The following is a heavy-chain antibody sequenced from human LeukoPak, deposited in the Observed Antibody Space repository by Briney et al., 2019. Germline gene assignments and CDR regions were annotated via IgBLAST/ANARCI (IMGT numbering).Heavy chain of an antibody. D-gene: IGHD1-26*01. CDR3: VRDRGRASVDY. J-gene: IGHJ4*02. CDR2: IKQDASEE. V-gene: IGHV3-7*01. CDR1: GFTFAGYW. Sequence: GGSLRLSCAASGFTFAGYWISWVRQAPGEGLEWVANIKQDASEEYYVDSVKGRFTISRDNAKNSLYLQMNSLRAEDTAVYYCVRDRGRASVDYWGQGTLVTVSS.